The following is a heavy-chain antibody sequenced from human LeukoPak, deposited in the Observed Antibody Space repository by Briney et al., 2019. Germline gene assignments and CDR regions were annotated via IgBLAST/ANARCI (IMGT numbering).Heavy chain of an antibody. J-gene: IGHJ5*02. CDR3: ARDQGRTTVTNWFDP. CDR1: GFTFSSYW. V-gene: IGHV3-7*05. CDR2: IKQDGSEK. Sequence: GGPLRLSCAASGFTFSSYWMSWVRQAPGKGLEWVANIKQDGSEKYYVDSVKGRFTISRDNAKNSLYLQMNSLRAEDTAVYYCARDQGRTTVTNWFDPWGQGTLVTVSS. D-gene: IGHD4-17*01.